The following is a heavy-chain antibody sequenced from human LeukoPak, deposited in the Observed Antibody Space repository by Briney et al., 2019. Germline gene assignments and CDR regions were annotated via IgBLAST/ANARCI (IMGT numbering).Heavy chain of an antibody. J-gene: IGHJ4*02. CDR1: GGSFSGYY. Sequence: SETLSLTCAVSGGSFSGYYWSWIRQPPGEGLEWIGGINRSGSTKYNPSLKSRVTMSVDTSKNHFSLKLNSVTAADTAVYYCARDPRLILYYYDSSGYYDYWGQGTLVTVSS. D-gene: IGHD3-22*01. CDR2: INRSGST. CDR3: ARDPRLILYYYDSSGYYDY. V-gene: IGHV4-34*01.